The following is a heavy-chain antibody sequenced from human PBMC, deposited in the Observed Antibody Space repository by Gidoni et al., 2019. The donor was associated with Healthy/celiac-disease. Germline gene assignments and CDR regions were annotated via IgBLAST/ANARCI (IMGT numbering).Heavy chain of an antibody. CDR3: ARVDYNYYFDY. D-gene: IGHD4-4*01. V-gene: IGHV4-59*01. CDR1: GGSISSYY. Sequence: HVQLQESGPGLVKPSETLSLTCPVSGGSISSYYWSWIRQPPGKGLEWIGYIDYSGSTNYNPSLKSRVTISVDTSKNQFSLKLSSVTAADTAVYYCARVDYNYYFDYWGQGTLVTVSS. J-gene: IGHJ4*02. CDR2: IDYSGST.